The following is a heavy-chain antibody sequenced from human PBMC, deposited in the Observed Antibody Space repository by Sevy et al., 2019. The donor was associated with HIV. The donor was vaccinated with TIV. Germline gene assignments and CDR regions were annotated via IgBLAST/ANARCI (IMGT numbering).Heavy chain of an antibody. D-gene: IGHD3-3*01. CDR3: ARSTGSGYSEWGDTFYYYAMDV. V-gene: IGHV3-30-3*01. CDR1: TFTFSTDT. CDR2: ISSDGTKH. Sequence: GGSLRLSCEASTFTFSTDTLNWVLQTPGKGLEWVALISSDGTKHYYADSVKGRFTISRDNSKNTMYLQMRSLRAEDTAVYYCARSTGSGYSEWGDTFYYYAMDVWGQGTTVTVSS. J-gene: IGHJ6*02.